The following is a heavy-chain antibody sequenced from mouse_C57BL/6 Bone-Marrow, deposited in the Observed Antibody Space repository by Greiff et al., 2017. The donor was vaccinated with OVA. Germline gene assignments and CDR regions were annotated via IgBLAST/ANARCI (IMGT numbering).Heavy chain of an antibody. CDR3: AKQWGRGRAWFAY. Sequence: EVMLVESGGGLVKPGGSLKLSCAASGFTFSDYGMHWVRQAPEKGLEWVAYISSGSSTIYYADTVKGRVTSSRGNAKNTRFLQMTRLRAKETAMYYWAKQWGRGRAWFAYWGQGTRVTVSA. J-gene: IGHJ3*01. CDR2: ISSGSSTI. V-gene: IGHV5-17*01. D-gene: IGHD6-1*01. CDR1: GFTFSDYG.